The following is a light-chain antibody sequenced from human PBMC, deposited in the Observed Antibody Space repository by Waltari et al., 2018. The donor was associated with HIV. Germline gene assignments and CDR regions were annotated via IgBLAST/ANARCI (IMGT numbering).Light chain of an antibody. CDR1: QNIDKS. CDR2: ASA. J-gene: IGKJ3*01. V-gene: IGKV1-39*01. CDR3: QQSYGAPLT. Sequence: DIQMTQSPSSLSASAGDRVTFTCRASQNIDKSLNWYQQKPGKAPTVLVYASANLQSGVPSRFSGSGSGTDFTLSISSLQPEDFATYYCQQSYGAPLTFGPGTKLDI.